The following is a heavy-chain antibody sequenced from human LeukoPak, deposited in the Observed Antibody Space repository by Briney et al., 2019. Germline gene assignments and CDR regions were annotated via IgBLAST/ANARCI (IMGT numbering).Heavy chain of an antibody. CDR1: GFTFDDYT. V-gene: IGHV3-43*01. CDR2: ISWDGGST. CDR3: ARAFDTSWDYYYMDV. D-gene: IGHD2-2*01. J-gene: IGHJ6*03. Sequence: GGSLRLSCAASGFTFDDYTMHWVRQAPGKGLEWVSLISWDGGSTYYADSVKGRFTISRDNSKNSLYLQMNSLRAEDTAVYYCARAFDTSWDYYYMDVWGKGTTVTVSS.